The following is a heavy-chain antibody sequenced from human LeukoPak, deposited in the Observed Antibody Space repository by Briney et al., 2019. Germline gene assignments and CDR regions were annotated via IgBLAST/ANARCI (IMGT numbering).Heavy chain of an antibody. J-gene: IGHJ3*02. V-gene: IGHV4-61*01. CDR3: ARDSSFYYDSNAYYYDGDDFDI. CDR2: IYYSGST. Sequence: PSETLSLTCTVSGGSVSSGSYYWSWIRQPPGQGLEWIGYIYYSGSTNYNPSLKSRVTISVDTSKNQFSLKLSSVTAADTAVYYCARDSSFYYDSNAYYYDGDDFDIWGQGTMVTVSS. D-gene: IGHD3-22*01. CDR1: GGSVSSGSYY.